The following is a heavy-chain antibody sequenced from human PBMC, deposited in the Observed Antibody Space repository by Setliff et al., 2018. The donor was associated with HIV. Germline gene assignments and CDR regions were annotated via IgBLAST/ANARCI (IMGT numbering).Heavy chain of an antibody. Sequence: GGSLRLSCATSGFTFSTYAMNWVRQAPGKGLEWVSVIGGSGVSTYYAESVKGRFTISRDNSKNTLYLEMNSLRVEDTAVYYCVRTIGNWGPGNHWGQGTLVTVSS. J-gene: IGHJ5*02. CDR1: GFTFSTYA. CDR2: IGGSGVST. D-gene: IGHD3-10*01. CDR3: VRTIGNWGPGNH. V-gene: IGHV3-23*01.